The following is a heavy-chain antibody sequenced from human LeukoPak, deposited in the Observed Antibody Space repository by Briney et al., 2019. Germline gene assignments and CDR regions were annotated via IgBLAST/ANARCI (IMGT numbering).Heavy chain of an antibody. Sequence: GGSLRLSCAASGFTFGNYVIHWVRQAPGKGLEWLAVISYDGTSKYYADSVKGRFTISRDHSQSTVDLQMNTLRGADTAVYYCVRSPTYYNMDVWGKGTTVTVS. V-gene: IGHV3-30-3*01. CDR2: ISYDGTSK. CDR3: VRSPTYYNMDV. CDR1: GFTFGNYV. J-gene: IGHJ6*03.